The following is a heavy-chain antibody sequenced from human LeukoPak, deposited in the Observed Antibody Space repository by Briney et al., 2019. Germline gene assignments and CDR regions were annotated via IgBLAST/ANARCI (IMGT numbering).Heavy chain of an antibody. CDR1: GFTFSSYA. Sequence: SGGSLRLSCAASGFTFSSYAMHWVRQAPGKGLEWVALISYDGSINDYADSVKGRFTISRDNAKNSLYLQMNSLRAEDTAVYYCAELGITMIGGVWGKGTTVTISS. V-gene: IGHV3-30*04. D-gene: IGHD3-10*02. CDR3: AELGITMIGGV. CDR2: ISYDGSIN. J-gene: IGHJ6*04.